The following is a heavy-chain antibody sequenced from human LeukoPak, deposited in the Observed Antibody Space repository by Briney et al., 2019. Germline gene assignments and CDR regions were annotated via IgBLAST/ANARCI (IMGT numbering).Heavy chain of an antibody. CDR3: ASRSIAAAGFDY. V-gene: IGHV4-59*01. CDR1: GGSISSYY. D-gene: IGHD6-13*01. CDR2: IYYSGST. Sequence: SSETLSLTCTVSGGSISSYYWSWIRQPPGKRLKWIGYIYYSGSTNYNPSLKSRVTISVDTSKNQFSLKLSSVTAADTAVYYCASRSIAAAGFDYWGQGTLVTVSS. J-gene: IGHJ4*02.